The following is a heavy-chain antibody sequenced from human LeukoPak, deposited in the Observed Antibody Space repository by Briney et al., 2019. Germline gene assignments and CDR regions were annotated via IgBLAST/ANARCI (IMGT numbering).Heavy chain of an antibody. CDR2: IYNGEST. V-gene: IGHV4-39*01. Sequence: KPSETLSLTCTVSGGSITSSSYYWGWIRQPPGKGLEWIGNIYNGESTYYNPSLKSRLTISVDTSKNQFSLKLRSVTAADTSVYFCARSARIAARPQNFDYWGQGTLVPVSS. D-gene: IGHD6-6*01. J-gene: IGHJ4*02. CDR3: ARSARIAARPQNFDY. CDR1: GGSITSSSYY.